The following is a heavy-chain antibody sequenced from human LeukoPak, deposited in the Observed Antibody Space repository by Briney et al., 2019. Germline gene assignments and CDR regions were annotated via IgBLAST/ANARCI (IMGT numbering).Heavy chain of an antibody. CDR2: IYHSGST. Sequence: SETLSLTCTVSGGSISSYYWGWIRQPPGKGLEWIGSIYHSGSTYYNPSLKSRVTISVDTSKSQFSLKLSSVTAADTAVYYCARLYSRFYYYYMDVWGKGTTVTVSS. V-gene: IGHV4-39*07. CDR3: ARLYSRFYYYYMDV. J-gene: IGHJ6*03. CDR1: GGSISSYY. D-gene: IGHD6-13*01.